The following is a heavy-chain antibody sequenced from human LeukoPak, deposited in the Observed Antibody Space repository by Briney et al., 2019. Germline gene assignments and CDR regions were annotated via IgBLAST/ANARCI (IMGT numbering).Heavy chain of an antibody. CDR3: ARGLKRPFTVTTPRWFDP. V-gene: IGHV4-34*01. CDR1: GGSFSGYY. Sequence: SETLSLTCAVYGGSFSGYYWSWIRQPPGKGLEWIGEINHSGSTNYNPSLKSRVTISVDTSKNQFSLKLSSVTAADTAVYYCARGLKRPFTVTTPRWFDPWGQGTLVTVSS. D-gene: IGHD4-17*01. J-gene: IGHJ5*02. CDR2: INHSGST.